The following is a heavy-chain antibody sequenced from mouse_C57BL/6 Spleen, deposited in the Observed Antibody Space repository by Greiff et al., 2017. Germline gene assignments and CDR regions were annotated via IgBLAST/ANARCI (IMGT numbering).Heavy chain of an antibody. D-gene: IGHD2-3*01. CDR2: INPNNGGT. CDR3: ARAVYDGYYGYFDY. CDR1: GYTFTDYN. Sequence: VQLQQSGPELVKPGASVKIPCKASGYTFTDYNMDWVKQSHGKSLEWIGDINPNNGGTIYNQKFKGKATLTVDKSSSTAYMGLRSLTSEDTAVYYCARAVYDGYYGYFDYWGQGTTLTVSS. V-gene: IGHV1-18*01. J-gene: IGHJ2*01.